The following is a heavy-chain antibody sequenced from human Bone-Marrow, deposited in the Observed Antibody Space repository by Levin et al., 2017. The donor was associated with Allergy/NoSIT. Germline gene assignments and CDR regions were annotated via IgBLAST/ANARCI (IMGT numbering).Heavy chain of an antibody. D-gene: IGHD6-19*01. CDR3: ARGGVIPQSSGWNFPGDYYYYMAV. J-gene: IGHJ6*03. V-gene: IGHV3-33*01. Sequence: GGSLRLSCAASGFDFSAYGMHWVRQVPGKGLEWVALISYDGSLKHYGDSVKGRFTISRDKANNTLYLYMTSLRGDDTAVYYCARGGVIPQSSGWNFPGDYYYYMAVWGKGSTVIVSS. CDR1: GFDFSAYG. CDR2: ISYDGSLK.